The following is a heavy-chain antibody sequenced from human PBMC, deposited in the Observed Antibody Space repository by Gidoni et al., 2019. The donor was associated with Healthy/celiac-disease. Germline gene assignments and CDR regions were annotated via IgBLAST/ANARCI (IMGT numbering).Heavy chain of an antibody. J-gene: IGHJ4*02. V-gene: IGHV4-34*01. D-gene: IGHD3-3*01. CDR3: AREGRIFGVVIG. CDR2: INHSGST. Sequence: FSGYYWRCIRQPPGKGLEWIGEINHSGSTNYNPSLKSRVTIPVDTSKNQFSLKLSSMTAADTAVYYCAREGRIFGVVIGWGQGTLVTVSS. CDR1: FSGYY.